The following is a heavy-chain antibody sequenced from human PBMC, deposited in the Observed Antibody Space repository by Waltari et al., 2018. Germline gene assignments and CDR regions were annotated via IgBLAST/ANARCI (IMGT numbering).Heavy chain of an antibody. V-gene: IGHV5-51*01. J-gene: IGHJ4*02. Sequence: EVQLVQSGEEVKKHGESLKISCSGSGYSFTSYWIGWVRQMPGKGLEWMGIIYPGDSDTRYSQSFQGHVLISADKSISTAYLQWSSLKASDTALYYCAIPMSVAARVAYFDSWGLGTLVTVSS. CDR2: IYPGDSDT. CDR1: GYSFTSYW. D-gene: IGHD6-19*01. CDR3: AIPMSVAARVAYFDS.